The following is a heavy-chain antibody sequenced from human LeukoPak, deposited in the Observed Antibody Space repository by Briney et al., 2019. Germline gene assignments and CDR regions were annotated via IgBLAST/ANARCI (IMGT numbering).Heavy chain of an antibody. CDR1: GFTFSSYS. Sequence: GGSLRLSCAASGFTFSSYSMNWVRQAPGKGLEWVSSISSSSSTIYYADSVKGRFTISRDNAKNSLYLQMNSLRAEDTAVYYCARDAPERITIFGVVTKGYFDYWGQGTLVTVSS. J-gene: IGHJ4*02. D-gene: IGHD3-3*01. V-gene: IGHV3-48*01. CDR2: ISSSSSTI. CDR3: ARDAPERITIFGVVTKGYFDY.